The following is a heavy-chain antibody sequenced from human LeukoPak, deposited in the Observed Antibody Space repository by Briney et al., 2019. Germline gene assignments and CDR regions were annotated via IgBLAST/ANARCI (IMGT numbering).Heavy chain of an antibody. D-gene: IGHD3-9*01. V-gene: IGHV3-74*01. CDR3: ARDPSDILTGYGRGYFDY. Sequence: PGGSLRLSXAASGFTFSSYWMHWVCQAPGKGLVWVSRINSDGSSTSYADSVKGRFTISRDNAKNTLYLQMNSLRAEDTAVYYCARDPSDILTGYGRGYFDYWGQGTLVTVSS. CDR1: GFTFSSYW. J-gene: IGHJ4*02. CDR2: INSDGSST.